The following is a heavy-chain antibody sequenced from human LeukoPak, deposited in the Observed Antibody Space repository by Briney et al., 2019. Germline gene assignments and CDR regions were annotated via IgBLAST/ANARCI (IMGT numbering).Heavy chain of an antibody. CDR1: GYTFTSYD. CDR3: ARFDGAADNFDY. D-gene: IGHD6-25*01. CDR2: MNPNSGNT. Sequence: ASVKVSCKASGYTFTSYDINWVRQATGQELEWMGWMNPNSGNTGYAQKFQGRVTMTRNTSISTAYMELSSLRSEDTAVYYCARFDGAADNFDYWGQGTLVTVSS. V-gene: IGHV1-8*01. J-gene: IGHJ4*02.